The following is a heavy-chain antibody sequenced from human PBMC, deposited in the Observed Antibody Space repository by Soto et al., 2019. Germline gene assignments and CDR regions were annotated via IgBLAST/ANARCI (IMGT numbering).Heavy chain of an antibody. V-gene: IGHV3-11*01. Sequence: QVQLVESGGGLVKPGGSLRLSCAASGFTFSDYYMSWIRQAPGKGLEWVSYISSSGSTIYYADSMKGRSTISRYNAKNSRYLQMNSLRADATAVYCCARGRYSTAWIDGYWGQGTLVTVSS. D-gene: IGHD6-19*01. CDR1: GFTFSDYY. CDR2: ISSSGSTI. CDR3: ARGRYSTAWIDGY. J-gene: IGHJ4*02.